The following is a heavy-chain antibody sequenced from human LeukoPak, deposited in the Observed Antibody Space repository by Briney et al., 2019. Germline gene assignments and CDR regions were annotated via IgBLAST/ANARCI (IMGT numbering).Heavy chain of an antibody. J-gene: IGHJ3*02. D-gene: IGHD2-2*01. CDR2: IIPIFATA. CDR1: GGTFSSYA. Sequence: SVKVSCKASGGTFSSYAISWVRQAPGQGLEWMGGIIPIFATANYAQKFQGRVTITADKSTSTAYMELSSLRSEDTAVYYCARGGGYCSSTSCYGKAFDIWGQGTMVTVSS. V-gene: IGHV1-69*06. CDR3: ARGGGYCSSTSCYGKAFDI.